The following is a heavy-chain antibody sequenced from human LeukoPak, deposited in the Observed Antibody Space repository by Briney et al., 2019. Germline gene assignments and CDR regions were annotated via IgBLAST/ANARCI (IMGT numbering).Heavy chain of an antibody. D-gene: IGHD6-6*01. J-gene: IGHJ4*02. V-gene: IGHV1-3*01. CDR1: GYTFTDYT. CDR2: INGGSGNT. CDR3: ARAYSSSSPFDY. Sequence: ASVKVSCKASGYTFTDYTMHWLRQAPGQRLDWMGWINGGSGNTKYSPEFQGRVTMTRDTSTSTVYLELSSLRSEDTAVYYCARAYSSSSPFDYWGQGTLVTVSS.